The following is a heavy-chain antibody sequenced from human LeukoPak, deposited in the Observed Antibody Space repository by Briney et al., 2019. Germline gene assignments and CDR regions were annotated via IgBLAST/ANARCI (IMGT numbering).Heavy chain of an antibody. J-gene: IGHJ4*02. V-gene: IGHV3-48*04. CDR2: ISSSGSTI. CDR3: ARDSRVPAATVNDY. D-gene: IGHD2-2*01. Sequence: GGSLRLSCAASGFTFSSYSMNWVRQAPGKGLEWVSYISSSGSTIYYADSVKGRFTISRDNAKNSLYLQMNSLRAEDTAVYYCARDSRVPAATVNDYWGQGTLVTVSS. CDR1: GFTFSSYS.